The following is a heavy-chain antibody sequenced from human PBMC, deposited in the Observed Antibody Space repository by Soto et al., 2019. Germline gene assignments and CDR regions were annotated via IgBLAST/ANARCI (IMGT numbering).Heavy chain of an antibody. CDR1: GGSISSYY. CDR3: ARVDYYGSGRGTMDV. V-gene: IGHV4-59*01. D-gene: IGHD3-10*01. J-gene: IGHJ6*02. Sequence: QVQLQESGPGLVKPSETLSLTCTVSGGSISSYYWSWIRQPPGKGLEWIGYIYYSGSTNYNPSLRGRVTISVDTSKNQFSLKLSSVTAADTAVYYCARVDYYGSGRGTMDVWGQGTTVTVSS. CDR2: IYYSGST.